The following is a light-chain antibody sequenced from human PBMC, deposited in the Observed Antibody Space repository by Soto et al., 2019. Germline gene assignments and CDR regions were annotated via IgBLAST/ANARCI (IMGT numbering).Light chain of an antibody. J-gene: IGKJ1*01. CDR2: DAS. CDR3: QQYGSYPRT. V-gene: IGKV1-5*01. CDR1: ETITTS. Sequence: DIQMTQSPSTLSASVGDGVTITCRASETITTSLAWYQQQPGTAPKVLIYDASTLESGVPSRFSGSGSGTEFTLTISSLQPADFATYDCQQYGSYPRTFGQGTKVDIK.